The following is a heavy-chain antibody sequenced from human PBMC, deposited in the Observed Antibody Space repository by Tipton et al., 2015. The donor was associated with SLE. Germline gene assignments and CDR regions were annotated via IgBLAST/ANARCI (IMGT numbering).Heavy chain of an antibody. Sequence: TLSFTCTVSGGSISSYYWSWIRQPPGKGLEWIGYIYYSGSTNYNPSLKSRVTISVDTSKNQFSLKLSSVTAADTAVYYCARSGDFWSGYFHWGQGTLVTVSS. J-gene: IGHJ4*02. CDR1: GGSISSYY. V-gene: IGHV4-59*08. CDR2: IYYSGST. D-gene: IGHD3-3*01. CDR3: ARSGDFWSGYFH.